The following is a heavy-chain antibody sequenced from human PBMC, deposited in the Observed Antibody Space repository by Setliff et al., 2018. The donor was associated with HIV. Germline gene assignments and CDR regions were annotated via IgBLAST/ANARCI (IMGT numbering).Heavy chain of an antibody. CDR2: RYPRGDGT. Sequence: ASVKVSCKASGYTFTDRFITWFQQAPGKGLEWMGRRYPRGDGTIYAERFRGRLTLSADMSTNTGYMELDNVNSEDTAMYFCAAGPFSWGQYFWGRGTLVTVSS. CDR1: GYTFTDRF. V-gene: IGHV1-69-2*01. J-gene: IGHJ4*01. CDR3: AAGPFSWGQYF. D-gene: IGHD3-16*01.